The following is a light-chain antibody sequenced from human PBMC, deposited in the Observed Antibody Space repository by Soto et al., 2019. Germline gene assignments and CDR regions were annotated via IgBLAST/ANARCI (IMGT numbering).Light chain of an antibody. CDR1: RSSIGSNV. CDR3: ATWDDRLYGRV. V-gene: IGLV1-44*01. CDR2: NNN. J-gene: IGLJ3*02. Sequence: QSVLTQPPSTSGTPGQRVTMSCSGSRSSIGSNVVEWYQQLPGTAPKLLIYNNNQRTSGVTARFSGSKSGTSASLAISGLQYEDEADYYYATWDDRLYGRVFGGGTKLTVL.